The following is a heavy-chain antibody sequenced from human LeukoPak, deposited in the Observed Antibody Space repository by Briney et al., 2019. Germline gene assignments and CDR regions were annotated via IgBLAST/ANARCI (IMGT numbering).Heavy chain of an antibody. CDR3: ARCDAHPESKNYNWFDP. CDR1: GYTFTSYY. Sequence: ASVKVSCKASGYTFTSYYMHWVRQAPGQGLEWMGIISPSGGSTSYAQKFQGRVTMTRDTSTSTVYMELSSLRSEDTAVYYCARCDAHPESKNYNWFDPWGQGTLVTVSS. V-gene: IGHV1-46*01. D-gene: IGHD1-14*01. J-gene: IGHJ5*02. CDR2: ISPSGGST.